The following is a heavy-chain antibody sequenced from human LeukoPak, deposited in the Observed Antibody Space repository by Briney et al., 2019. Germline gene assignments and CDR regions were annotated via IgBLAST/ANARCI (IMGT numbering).Heavy chain of an antibody. D-gene: IGHD5-12*01. Sequence: SVKVSCKASGGTFSSYAISWVRQAPGQGLEWMGGITPIFGTANYAQKFQGRVTITTDESTSTAYMELSSLRSEDTAVYYCAIGVATISYYYYMDVWGKGTTVTVSS. J-gene: IGHJ6*03. CDR2: ITPIFGTA. CDR3: AIGVATISYYYYMDV. V-gene: IGHV1-69*05. CDR1: GGTFSSYA.